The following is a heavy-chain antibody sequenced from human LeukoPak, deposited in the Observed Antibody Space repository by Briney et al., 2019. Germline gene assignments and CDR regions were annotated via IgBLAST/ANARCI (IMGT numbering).Heavy chain of an antibody. V-gene: IGHV3-7*01. Sequence: GGSLRLSCAASGFSFNSDWMDWVRQAPGKGLEWVANIKHDESEKNYLDSVKGRFTISRDNAQNSLYLQMNGLRVEDTAVYYCAKSLYGGCDYWGQGTVVAVSS. J-gene: IGHJ4*02. D-gene: IGHD3-16*02. CDR3: AKSLYGGCDY. CDR1: GFSFNSDW. CDR2: IKHDESEK.